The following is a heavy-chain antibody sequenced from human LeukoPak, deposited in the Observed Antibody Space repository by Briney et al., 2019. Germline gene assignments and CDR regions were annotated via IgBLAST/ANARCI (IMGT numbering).Heavy chain of an antibody. CDR1: GYTFTTYA. D-gene: IGHD3-22*01. J-gene: IGHJ6*02. CDR3: ARDRGLTYYYDSSGFEYYGMDV. V-gene: IGHV1-69*13. CDR2: IIPIFGTA. Sequence: GASVKVSCKASGYTFTTYAISWVRQAPGQGLEWMGGIIPIFGTANYAQKFQGRVTITADESTSTAYMELSSLRSEDTAVYYCARDRGLTYYYDSSGFEYYGMDVWGQGTTVTVSS.